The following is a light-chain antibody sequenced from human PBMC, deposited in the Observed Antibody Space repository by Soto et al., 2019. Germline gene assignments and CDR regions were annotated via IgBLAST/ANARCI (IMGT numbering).Light chain of an antibody. CDR3: ETWDSNTWV. CDR1: SGHSSYI. J-gene: IGLJ3*02. CDR2: LEGRGSY. Sequence: QPVLTQSSSASASLGSSVKLTCTLSSGHSSYIIAWHQQQPGKAPRYLMNLEGRGSYNKGSGIPDRFSGSSSGPDRYLTISNLQFEDEADYYCETWDSNTWVFVGGTKLTVL. V-gene: IGLV4-60*02.